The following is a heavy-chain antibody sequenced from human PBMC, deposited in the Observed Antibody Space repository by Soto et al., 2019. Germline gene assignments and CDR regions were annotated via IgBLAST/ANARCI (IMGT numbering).Heavy chain of an antibody. D-gene: IGHD2-2*01. CDR3: ARVSNVVVPAAMDV. CDR2: IYHSGST. CDR1: GYSISSGYY. J-gene: IGHJ6*02. V-gene: IGHV4-38-2*01. Sequence: PSETLSLTCAVSGYSISSGYYWGWIRQPPGKGLEWIGSIYHSGSTYYNPSLKSRVTISVDTSKNQFSLKLSSVTAADTAVYYCARVSNVVVPAAMDVWGQGTTVTVSS.